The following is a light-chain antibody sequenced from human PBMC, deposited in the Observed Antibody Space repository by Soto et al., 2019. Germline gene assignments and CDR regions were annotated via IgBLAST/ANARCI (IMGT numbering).Light chain of an antibody. J-gene: IGKJ5*01. Sequence: EIVLTQSPGTLSLSPGVRATLSCRASQSVFNNYLAWYQQKPGQSPRLLIYSASIRATGIPDRFSGSGSGTDFSLTISKLEPEDLAVYFCQQYCSSHQTTFGPGTRLEIK. CDR2: SAS. CDR1: QSVFNNY. CDR3: QQYCSSHQTT. V-gene: IGKV3-20*01.